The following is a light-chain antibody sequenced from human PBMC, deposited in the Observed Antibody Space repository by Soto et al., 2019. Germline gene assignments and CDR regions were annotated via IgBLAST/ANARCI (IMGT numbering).Light chain of an antibody. J-gene: IGLJ2*01. CDR2: DNN. Sequence: QSVLTQSPSVSAAPGQKVTISCSGSSSNIGNNYVSWYQQLPGTAPKLLIYDNNKGPSGIPDRFSGSKSGTSGTLDITGLQTGDEAEYYCATWDGSLPGEVFGGGTKLTVL. CDR3: ATWDGSLPGEV. CDR1: SSNIGNNY. V-gene: IGLV1-51*01.